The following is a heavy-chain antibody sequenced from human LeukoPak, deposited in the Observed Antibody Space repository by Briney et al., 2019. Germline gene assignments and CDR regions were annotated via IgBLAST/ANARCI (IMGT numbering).Heavy chain of an antibody. CDR2: VYYSGST. Sequence: SETLSLTCTVSGGSISSYYWSWIRHPPRKGLERIGYVYYSGSTNYNPSLKIPVPISVDTSKNQFSLKLSSVTAADTAVYYCARRLGGYSGYDPATPAHWHFDLWAVAPWSLSPQ. V-gene: IGHV4-59*08. J-gene: IGHJ2*01. D-gene: IGHD5-12*01. CDR1: GGSISSYY. CDR3: ARRLGGYSGYDPATPAHWHFDL.